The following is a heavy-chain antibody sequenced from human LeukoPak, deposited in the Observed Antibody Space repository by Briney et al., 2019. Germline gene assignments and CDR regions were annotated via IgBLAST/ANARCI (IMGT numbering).Heavy chain of an antibody. V-gene: IGHV1-69*13. CDR2: IIPIFGTA. Sequence: SVTVSCTASGGTFSSYAISWVRQAPGQGLEWMGGIIPIFGTANYAQKFQGRVTITADESTSTAYMELSSLRSEDTAVYYCARAGYYYDSSGYPYDYWGQGTLVTVSS. CDR3: ARAGYYYDSSGYPYDY. D-gene: IGHD3-22*01. J-gene: IGHJ4*02. CDR1: GGTFSSYA.